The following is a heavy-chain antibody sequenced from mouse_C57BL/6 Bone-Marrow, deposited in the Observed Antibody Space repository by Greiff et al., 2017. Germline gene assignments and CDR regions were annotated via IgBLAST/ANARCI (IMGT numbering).Heavy chain of an antibody. CDR2: ISSGSSTI. Sequence: EVNVVESGGGLVKPGGSLKLSCAASGFTFSDYGMHWVRQAPEKGLEWVAYISSGSSTIYYADTVKGRFTLSRDNAKNTLFLQMTSLRSEDTAMYYCASAYAMDYWGQGTSVTVSS. CDR3: ASAYAMDY. V-gene: IGHV5-17*01. J-gene: IGHJ4*01. CDR1: GFTFSDYG.